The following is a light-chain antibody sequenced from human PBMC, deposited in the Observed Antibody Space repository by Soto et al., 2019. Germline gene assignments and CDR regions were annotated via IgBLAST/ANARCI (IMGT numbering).Light chain of an antibody. J-gene: IGKJ2*01. CDR1: QSVSSSY. V-gene: IGKV3-20*01. Sequence: EIVLTQSPGTLSLSPGERATLSCRASQSVSSSYLAWYQQKPGQAPRLLIYGVSSRATGIPDRFSGSGSGTDFTLTISRLEPEDFAVYYCQQYGSSPMYTFGKGTKLEIK. CDR2: GVS. CDR3: QQYGSSPMYT.